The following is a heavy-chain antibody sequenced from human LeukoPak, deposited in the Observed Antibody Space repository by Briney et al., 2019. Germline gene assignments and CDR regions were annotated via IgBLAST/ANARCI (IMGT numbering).Heavy chain of an antibody. CDR3: AKNGGGYYYYMDV. V-gene: IGHV3-30*02. CDR1: GFTFSSYG. D-gene: IGHD2-15*01. Sequence: GGSLRLSCAASGFTFSSYGMHWVRQAPGRGLEWVAFIRYDGSNKYYADSVKGRFTISRDNSKNTLYLQMNSLRAEDTAVYYCAKNGGGYYYYMDVWGKGTTVTVSS. J-gene: IGHJ6*03. CDR2: IRYDGSNK.